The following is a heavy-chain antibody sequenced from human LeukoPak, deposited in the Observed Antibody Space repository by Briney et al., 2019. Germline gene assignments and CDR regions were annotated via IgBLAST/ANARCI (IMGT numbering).Heavy chain of an antibody. CDR1: GGSISSYY. V-gene: IGHV4-4*07. D-gene: IGHD3-9*01. Sequence: SETLSLTCTVSGGSISSYYWSWIRQPAGKGLEWIGRIYSSGSTDYNPSLKSRVTISVDTSKNQFSLKLSSVTAADTAVYYCGREGLRYFDPESDAFDIWGQGTMVTVSS. CDR3: GREGLRYFDPESDAFDI. J-gene: IGHJ3*02. CDR2: IYSSGST.